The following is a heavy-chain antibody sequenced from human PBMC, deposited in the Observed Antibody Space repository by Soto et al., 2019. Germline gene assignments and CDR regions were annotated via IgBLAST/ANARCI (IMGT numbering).Heavy chain of an antibody. Sequence: SETLSLTYTVYGGAFGGYYWSWIRQPPGKGLEWIGEINHSGSTNYNPSLKSRVTISVDTSKNQFSLKLSSVTAADTAVYYCARGNNYYDSSGYLDYWGQGTLVTVSS. CDR1: GGAFGGYY. V-gene: IGHV4-34*01. J-gene: IGHJ4*02. CDR2: INHSGST. D-gene: IGHD3-22*01. CDR3: ARGNNYYDSSGYLDY.